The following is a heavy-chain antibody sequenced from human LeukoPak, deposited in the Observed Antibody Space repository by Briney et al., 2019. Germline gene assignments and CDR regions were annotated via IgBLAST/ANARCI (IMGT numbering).Heavy chain of an antibody. CDR1: GFTFSSYG. CDR2: IRYDGSNK. V-gene: IGHV3-30*02. D-gene: IGHD1-26*01. Sequence: GGSLRLSCAASGFTFSSYGMHWVRQAPGKGLEWVAFIRYDGSNKYYADSVKGRFTISRDNAKNSLYLQMNSLRAEDTAVYYCASGLELDYWGQGTLVTVSS. CDR3: ASGLELDY. J-gene: IGHJ4*02.